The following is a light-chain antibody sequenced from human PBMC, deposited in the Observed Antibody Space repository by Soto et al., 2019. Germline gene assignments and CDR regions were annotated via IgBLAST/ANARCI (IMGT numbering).Light chain of an antibody. Sequence: EIVLTQSPGTLSLSPWERATLSCRASQSVSNNYLAWYQQKPGQAPRLLIYGASNRATGIPDRFSGSGSGTDFTLTISRLEPEDFAVYYCQQYGSSGTFGQGTRLEI. J-gene: IGKJ5*01. CDR1: QSVSNNY. V-gene: IGKV3-20*01. CDR3: QQYGSSGT. CDR2: GAS.